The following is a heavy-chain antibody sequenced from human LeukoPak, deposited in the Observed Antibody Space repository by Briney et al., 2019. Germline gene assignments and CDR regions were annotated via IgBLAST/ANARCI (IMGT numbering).Heavy chain of an antibody. CDR2: IYYTGST. CDR1: GGSISSYY. CDR3: ARDFTYDFWSGYGY. V-gene: IGHV4-59*01. D-gene: IGHD3-3*01. J-gene: IGHJ4*02. Sequence: PSETLSLTCTVSGGSISSYYWSWIRQPPGKRLEWIGYIYYTGSTNYNPSLKGRVTISVDSSRNQFSLKLTSVTAADTAVYYFARDFTYDFWSGYGYWGQGTLVTVSS.